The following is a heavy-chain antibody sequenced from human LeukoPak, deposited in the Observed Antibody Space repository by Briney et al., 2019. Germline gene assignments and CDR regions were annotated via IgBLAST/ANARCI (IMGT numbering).Heavy chain of an antibody. CDR2: ISGSGGST. CDR1: GFTFSSYA. J-gene: IGHJ4*02. CDR3: AKGQNYYDTSGYLTVDH. Sequence: PGGSLRLSSAASGFTFSSYAMTWVRQAPGKGLEWVPVISGSGGSTYYADSVKGRFTISRDNSKNTLYLQMNSLRAEDTAVYYCAKGQNYYDTSGYLTVDHWGQGTLVTVSS. D-gene: IGHD3-22*01. V-gene: IGHV3-23*01.